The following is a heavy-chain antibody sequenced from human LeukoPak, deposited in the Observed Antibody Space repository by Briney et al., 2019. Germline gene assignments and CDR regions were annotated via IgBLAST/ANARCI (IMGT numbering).Heavy chain of an antibody. CDR3: ARDVAPKDLYYYYGMDV. Sequence: GGSLRLSRAASGFTFSSYWMHWVRQAPGKGLVWVSRINSDGSSTSYADSVKGRFTISRDNAKNTLYLQMDSLRAEDTAVYYCARDVAPKDLYYYYGMDVWGKGTTVTVSS. CDR2: INSDGSST. CDR1: GFTFSSYW. V-gene: IGHV3-74*01. J-gene: IGHJ6*04.